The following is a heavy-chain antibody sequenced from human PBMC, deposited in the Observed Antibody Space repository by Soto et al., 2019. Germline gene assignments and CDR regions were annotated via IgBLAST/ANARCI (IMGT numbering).Heavy chain of an antibody. CDR3: ARDGDYYDSSGPGNYFDY. J-gene: IGHJ4*02. V-gene: IGHV3-33*01. CDR1: GFTFSSYG. Sequence: GGSLRLSCAASGFTFSSYGMHWVRQAPGKGLEWVAVIWYDGSNKYYADSVKGRFTISRDNSKNTLYLQMNSLRAEDTAVYYCARDGDYYDSSGPGNYFDYWGQGTLVTVSS. CDR2: IWYDGSNK. D-gene: IGHD3-22*01.